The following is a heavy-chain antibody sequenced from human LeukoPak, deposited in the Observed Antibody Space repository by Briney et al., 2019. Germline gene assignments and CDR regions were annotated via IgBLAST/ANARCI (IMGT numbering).Heavy chain of an antibody. J-gene: IGHJ5*02. CDR1: GGSINSSGYF. CDR3: ARLSVLRWCAGAQPSDP. D-gene: IGHD2-21*01. CDR2: IYYSGST. V-gene: IGHV4-39*01. Sequence: PSETLSLTCTVSGGSINSSGYFWGWIRQPPGKGLEWIGNIYYSGSTYYNPSLRSRVTMSVDTSEEQFSLRLSPVTAADTAVYYCARLSVLRWCAGAQPSDPWGQGILVIVSS.